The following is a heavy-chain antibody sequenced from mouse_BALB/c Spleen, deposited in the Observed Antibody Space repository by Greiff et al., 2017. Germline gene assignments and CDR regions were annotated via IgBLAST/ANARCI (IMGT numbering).Heavy chain of an antibody. CDR3: ARSSWEPFAFAY. CDR2: ISYSGST. Sequence: VQLKESGPSLVKPSQTLSLTCSVTGDSITSGYWNWIRKFPGNKLEYMGYISYSGSTYYNPSLKSRISITRDTSKNQYYLQLNSVTTEDTATSYYARSSWEPFAFAYWGQGTLVTVSA. J-gene: IGHJ3*01. CDR1: GDSITSGY. D-gene: IGHD4-1*01. V-gene: IGHV3-8*02.